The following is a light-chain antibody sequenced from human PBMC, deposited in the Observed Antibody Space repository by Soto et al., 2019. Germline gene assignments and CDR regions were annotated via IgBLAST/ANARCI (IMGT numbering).Light chain of an antibody. Sequence: LTQSPGPLSLSPGERAPLSCRASQSVSSSYLAWYQQKPGQAPRLLIYGASNRATGIPDKFNGSGSGTDFTLTISRLEPEDFAMYYCQQYGSSPRTFGQGTKVDI. CDR2: GAS. V-gene: IGKV3-20*01. CDR1: QSVSSSY. J-gene: IGKJ1*01. CDR3: QQYGSSPRT.